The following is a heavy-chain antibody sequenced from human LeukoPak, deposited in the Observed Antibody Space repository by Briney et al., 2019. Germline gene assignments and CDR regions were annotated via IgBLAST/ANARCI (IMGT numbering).Heavy chain of an antibody. Sequence: GGSLRLSCAASGFTFSSYSMNWVRQAPGKGLEWVSAISGSGGSTYYADSVKGRFTISRDNSKNTLYLQMNSLRAEDTAVYYCAKGFYGSGSDYWGQGTLVTVSS. V-gene: IGHV3-23*01. CDR3: AKGFYGSGSDY. CDR2: ISGSGGST. CDR1: GFTFSSYS. D-gene: IGHD3-10*01. J-gene: IGHJ4*02.